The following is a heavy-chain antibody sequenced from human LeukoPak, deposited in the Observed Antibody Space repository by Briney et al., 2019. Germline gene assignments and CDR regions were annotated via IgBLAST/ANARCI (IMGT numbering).Heavy chain of an antibody. CDR3: AKTMVRGVATYYFDY. D-gene: IGHD3-10*01. CDR2: IYCSGST. Sequence: PSETLSLTCTVSGGSISSRSYYWVWIRQPPGKGLEWIGSIYCSGSTYYNPSLKSRVTISVDTSKKQFSLKLSSVTAADTAVYYCAKTMVRGVATYYFDYWGQGTLVTVSS. J-gene: IGHJ4*02. CDR1: GGSISSRSYY. V-gene: IGHV4-39*01.